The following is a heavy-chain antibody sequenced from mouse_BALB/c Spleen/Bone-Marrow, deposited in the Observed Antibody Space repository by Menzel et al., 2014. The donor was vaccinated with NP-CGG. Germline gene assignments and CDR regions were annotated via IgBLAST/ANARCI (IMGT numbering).Heavy chain of an antibody. CDR3: TRRDYAMDY. CDR1: GYTFTSYW. J-gene: IGHJ4*01. V-gene: IGHV1-69*02. CDR2: IYPSDSYT. Sequence: VQLQESGAELVRPGASVKLSCKASGYTFTSYWISWVKQRPGQGLEWIGNIYPSDSYTNYNQKFKDKATLTVDKSSSTAYMQLSSPTSEDSAVYYCTRRDYAMDYWGQGTSVTVSS.